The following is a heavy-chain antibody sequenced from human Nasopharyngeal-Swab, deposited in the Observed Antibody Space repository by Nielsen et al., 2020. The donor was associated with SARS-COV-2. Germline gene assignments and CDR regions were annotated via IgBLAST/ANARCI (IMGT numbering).Heavy chain of an antibody. D-gene: IGHD3-3*01. J-gene: IGHJ5*02. CDR3: GSLLQFDR. V-gene: IGHV3-11*04. CDR1: GFTFSDYY. Sequence: GESLKISCAASGFTFSDYYMSWIRPATGKGLEWVSYINSGGSDRYYAQSVKVRFTISRDNAKKSLYLQMKRLRAEDTAVYFCGSLLQFDRWGQGTPVTVSS. CDR2: INSGGSDR.